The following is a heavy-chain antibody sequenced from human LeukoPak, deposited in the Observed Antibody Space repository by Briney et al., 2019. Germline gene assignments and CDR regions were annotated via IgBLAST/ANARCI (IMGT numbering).Heavy chain of an antibody. CDR1: GGSFGNSA. D-gene: IGHD3-9*01. V-gene: IGHV1-69*05. J-gene: IGHJ6*03. CDR3: ARGQRPTDITIFLTPYYYHMDV. CDR2: IIPIYGTT. Sequence: SVKVSCKASGGSFGNSAISWVRQAPGHGLEWVGGIIPIYGTTNYVQKFQGRVTLTTDESTSSAYMELSSVTSEDTAVYYCARGQRPTDITIFLTPYYYHMDVWGRGTTVTVS.